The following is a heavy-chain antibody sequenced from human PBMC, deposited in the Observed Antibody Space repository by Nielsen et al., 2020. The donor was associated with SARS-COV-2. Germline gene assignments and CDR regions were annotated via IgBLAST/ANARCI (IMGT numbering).Heavy chain of an antibody. J-gene: IGHJ4*02. Sequence: GGSLRPSCAASGFTFSSYGMHWVRQAPGKGLEWVAVIWSDGSNKYYADSVKGRFTISRDNSKNTLYLQMNGLRAEDTAVYYCARDNDFWSGYYLDYWGQGTLVTVSS. V-gene: IGHV3-33*01. CDR1: GFTFSSYG. CDR3: ARDNDFWSGYYLDY. D-gene: IGHD3-3*01. CDR2: IWSDGSNK.